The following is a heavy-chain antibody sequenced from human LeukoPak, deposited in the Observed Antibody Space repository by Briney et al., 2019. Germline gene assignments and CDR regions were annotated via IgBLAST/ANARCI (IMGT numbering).Heavy chain of an antibody. D-gene: IGHD5-12*01. CDR3: ARHGYGYYFDN. CDR1: GYKITSHW. V-gene: IGHV5-51*01. Sequence: GESLKISCQAPGYKITSHWIAWVRQMPGKSPEWMGIIYPGDSDTRYSPSFQGQVTISADKSISTAYLQWSSLKASDTAMYYCARHGYGYYFDNWGQGTLVTVSS. CDR2: IYPGDSDT. J-gene: IGHJ4*02.